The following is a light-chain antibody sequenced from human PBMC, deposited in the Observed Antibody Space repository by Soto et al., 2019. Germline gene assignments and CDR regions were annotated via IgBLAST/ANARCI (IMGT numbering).Light chain of an antibody. CDR1: SSDVGGYNY. V-gene: IGLV2-14*01. J-gene: IGLJ1*01. Sequence: QSVLTQPASVSGSAGRSITISCTGASSDVGGYNYVSWYQQHPGKAPKLVIYEVSNLPSGVSNRFSGSKSGNTASLTISGLQAEDEADYYCSSYTSSSTKVFGTGTKLTV. CDR3: SSYTSSSTKV. CDR2: EVS.